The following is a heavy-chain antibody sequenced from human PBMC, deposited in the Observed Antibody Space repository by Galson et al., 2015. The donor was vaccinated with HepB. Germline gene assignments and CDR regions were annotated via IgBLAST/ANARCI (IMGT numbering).Heavy chain of an antibody. V-gene: IGHV7-4-1*02. CDR2: INTNTGNP. CDR3: ARKGVDTAMVDGYYYYYYGMDV. J-gene: IGHJ6*02. CDR1: GYTFTSYA. Sequence: SVKVSCKASGYTFTSYAMNWVRQAPGQGLEWMGWINTNTGNPTYAQGFTGRFVFSLDTSVSTAYLQISSLKAEDTAVYYCARKGVDTAMVDGYYYYYYGMDVWGQGTTVTVSS. D-gene: IGHD5-18*01.